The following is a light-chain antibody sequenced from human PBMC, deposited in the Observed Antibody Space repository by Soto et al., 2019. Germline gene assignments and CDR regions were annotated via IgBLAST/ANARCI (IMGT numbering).Light chain of an antibody. CDR1: QSVSSSY. CDR3: QQYGSSRPMYT. CDR2: GAS. J-gene: IGKJ2*01. Sequence: ESVLTQSPGTLSLAPGERATLSCRASQSVSSSYLAWYQQKPGQAPRILIYGASSRATDIPDRFSGSGSGTDFTLTISRLEPEDFAVYYCQQYGSSRPMYTFGQGTKLEIK. V-gene: IGKV3-20*01.